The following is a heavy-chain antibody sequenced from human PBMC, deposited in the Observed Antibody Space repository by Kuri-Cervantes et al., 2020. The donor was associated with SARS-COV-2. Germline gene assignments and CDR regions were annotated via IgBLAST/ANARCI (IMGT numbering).Heavy chain of an antibody. V-gene: IGHV3-21*01. D-gene: IGHD6-6*01. CDR1: GFTFSSYS. CDR2: ISSSSSYI. Sequence: GESLKISCAASGFTFSSYSMNWVRQAPGKGLEWVSSISSSSSYIYYADSVKGRFTISRDNAKSSLYLQMNSLRAEDTAVYYCARDRGKIAARIYYYYGMDVWGQGTTVTVSS. CDR3: ARDRGKIAARIYYYYGMDV. J-gene: IGHJ6*02.